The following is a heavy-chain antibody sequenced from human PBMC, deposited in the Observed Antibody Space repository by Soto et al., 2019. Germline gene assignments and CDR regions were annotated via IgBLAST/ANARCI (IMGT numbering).Heavy chain of an antibody. J-gene: IGHJ5*02. Sequence: ASVKVSCKASGYTFTSYGISWVRQAPGQGLEWMGWISAYNGNTNYAQKLQGRVTRTTDTSTSTAYMELGSLRSDDTAVYYCARDFDFVVVTANNWFDPWGQGTLVTVSS. CDR2: ISAYNGNT. CDR3: ARDFDFVVVTANNWFDP. D-gene: IGHD2-21*02. V-gene: IGHV1-18*01. CDR1: GYTFTSYG.